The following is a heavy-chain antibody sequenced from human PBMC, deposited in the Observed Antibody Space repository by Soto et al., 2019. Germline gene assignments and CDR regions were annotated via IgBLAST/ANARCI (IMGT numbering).Heavy chain of an antibody. V-gene: IGHV2-5*01. D-gene: IGHD3-3*01. CDR1: GFSLSTSGVG. J-gene: IGHJ6*02. Sequence: QITLKESGPPLVKPTQTLTLTCTFSGFSLSTSGVGVGWIRQPPGKALEWLALIYWNDDKRYSPSLKSRLTITKDTSKNQVVLTMTNMDPVDTATYYCARRRGVTIFGVVSYYGMDVWGQGTTVTVSS. CDR2: IYWNDDK. CDR3: ARRRGVTIFGVVSYYGMDV.